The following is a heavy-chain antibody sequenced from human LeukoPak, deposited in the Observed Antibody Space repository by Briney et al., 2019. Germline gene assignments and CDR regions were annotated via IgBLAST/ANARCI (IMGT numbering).Heavy chain of an antibody. V-gene: IGHV3-23*01. J-gene: IGHJ4*02. D-gene: IGHD3-9*01. CDR3: AKSLLTSYSRIYYFDS. Sequence: GGSLRLSCAASEFDFSSHAMTWVRQAPGKGLEWVSAISISGSKTYYADSVKGRFTISRDNSKNTLYLQMNSLRAEDTAIYYCAKSLLTSYSRIYYFDSWGQGTLVTVSS. CDR1: EFDFSSHA. CDR2: ISISGSKT.